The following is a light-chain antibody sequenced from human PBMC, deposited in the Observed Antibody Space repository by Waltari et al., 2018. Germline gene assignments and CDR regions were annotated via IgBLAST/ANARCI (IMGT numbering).Light chain of an antibody. CDR3: MQALRTWT. J-gene: IGKJ1*01. Sequence: DIVMTQSPVSLPVTPGEPASISCRSSQSPLHRDGYNYVDWYLQKPGQSPQLLIYLGSNRASGVPDRFSGSGSGTDFTLKISRVEAEDVGVYYCMQALRTWTFGQGTKVEIK. CDR1: QSPLHRDGYNY. CDR2: LGS. V-gene: IGKV2-28*01.